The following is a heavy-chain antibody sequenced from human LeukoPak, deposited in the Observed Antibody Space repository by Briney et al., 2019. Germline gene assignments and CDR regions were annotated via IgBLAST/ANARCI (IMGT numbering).Heavy chain of an antibody. J-gene: IGHJ4*02. CDR1: GFTFSSYA. Sequence: GGSLRVSCAASGFTFSSYAMSWVRQAPGKGLEWVSAISGSGGSAYYADPVKGRFTISRDNSKNTLNLQVNSLRAEDTAVYYCARDSSRGYDHGSRFDYWGQGTLVTVSS. CDR3: ARDSSRGYDHGSRFDY. D-gene: IGHD5-12*01. V-gene: IGHV3-23*01. CDR2: ISGSGGSA.